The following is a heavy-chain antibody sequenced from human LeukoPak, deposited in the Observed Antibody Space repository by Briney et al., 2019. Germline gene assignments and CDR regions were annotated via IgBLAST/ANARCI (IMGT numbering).Heavy chain of an antibody. D-gene: IGHD1-26*01. CDR1: GGSISSGGYY. J-gene: IGHJ1*01. Sequence: SQTLSLTCTVSGGSISSGGYYWSWIRQHPGKGLEWIGYVYYSGSTYYNPSLKSRVTISVDTSKNQFSLKLSSVTAADTAVYYCARDLGSGSYYDPFQHWGQGTLVTVSS. CDR2: VYYSGST. CDR3: ARDLGSGSYYDPFQH. V-gene: IGHV4-31*03.